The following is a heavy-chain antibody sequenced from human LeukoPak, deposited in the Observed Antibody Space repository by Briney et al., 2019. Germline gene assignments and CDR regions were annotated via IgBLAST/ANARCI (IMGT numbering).Heavy chain of an antibody. CDR2: IYYSGST. J-gene: IGHJ6*03. CDR3: ARSYCSSTSCSPYYYYYMDV. V-gene: IGHV4-31*03. D-gene: IGHD2-2*01. CDR1: TGSISSGGYY. Sequence: ASETLSLTCTVSTGSISSGGYYWSWIRQHPGKGLEWIGYIYYSGSTYYNPSLKSRVTISVDTSKNQFSLKLSSVTAADTAVYYCARSYCSSTSCSPYYYYYMDVWGKGTTVTVSS.